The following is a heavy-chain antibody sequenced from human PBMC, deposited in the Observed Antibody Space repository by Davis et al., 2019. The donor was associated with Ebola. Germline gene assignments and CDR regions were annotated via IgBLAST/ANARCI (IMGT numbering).Heavy chain of an antibody. J-gene: IGHJ6*02. Sequence: PGGSLRLSCAASGFTFSSYAMHWVRQAPGKGLEWVAVISYDGSNKYYADSVKGRFTISRDNSKNTLYLQMNSLRAEDTAVYYCARTPTVTREDYYYYYGMDVWGQGTTVTVSS. CDR1: GFTFSSYA. V-gene: IGHV3-30-3*01. D-gene: IGHD4-17*01. CDR3: ARTPTVTREDYYYYYGMDV. CDR2: ISYDGSNK.